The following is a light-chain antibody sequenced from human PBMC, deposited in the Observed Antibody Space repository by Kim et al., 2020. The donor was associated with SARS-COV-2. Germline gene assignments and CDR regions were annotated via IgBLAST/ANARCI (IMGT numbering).Light chain of an antibody. Sequence: FECVGDRVTITCRASQSTSRYLNWYQQKPGKAPNLLIYAVYSLQSGVPSRFSGSGSGTDFTLTISNLQPDDFATYYCQQSYSTPYTLGQGTKLEI. CDR1: QSTSRY. J-gene: IGKJ2*01. V-gene: IGKV1-39*01. CDR2: AVY. CDR3: QQSYSTPYT.